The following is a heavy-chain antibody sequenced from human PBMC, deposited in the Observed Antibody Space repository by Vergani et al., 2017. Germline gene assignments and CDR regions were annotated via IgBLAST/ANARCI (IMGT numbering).Heavy chain of an antibody. CDR3: ARGLWDCTHIRCSPPSY. Sequence: EVQLVESGGGLVKPGGSLRLSCAASGFSFSSYSMNWVRQATGKGLEWVASISGSSSYVFYRDSVEGRFTITRDNAKKSVYLQMNSLRAEDTAMYFCARGLWDCTHIRCSPPSYWGQGTQVTVSS. D-gene: IGHD2-8*01. CDR2: ISGSSSYV. J-gene: IGHJ4*02. CDR1: GFSFSSYS. V-gene: IGHV3-21*02.